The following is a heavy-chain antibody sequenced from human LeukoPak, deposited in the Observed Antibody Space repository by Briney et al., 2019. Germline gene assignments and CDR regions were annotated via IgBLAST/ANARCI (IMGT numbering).Heavy chain of an antibody. CDR2: IIPIFGTA. CDR3: ARDQGIAVPYYFDY. V-gene: IGHV1-69*05. CDR1: GGTFSSYA. J-gene: IGHJ4*02. D-gene: IGHD6-19*01. Sequence: GASVKVSCKASGGTFSSYAISWVRQAPGQGLEWMGGIIPIFGTANYAQKLQGRVTMTTDTSTSTAYMELRSLRSDDTAVYYCARDQGIAVPYYFDYWGQGTLVTVSS.